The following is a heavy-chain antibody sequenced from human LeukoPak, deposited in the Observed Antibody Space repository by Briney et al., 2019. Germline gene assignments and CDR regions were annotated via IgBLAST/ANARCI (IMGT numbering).Heavy chain of an antibody. V-gene: IGHV3-23*01. CDR3: AVYRVAARPYYSDY. D-gene: IGHD6-6*01. Sequence: GGSLRLSCAASGFTFSSYAMSWVRQAPGKGLEWVSAISGSGGSTYYADSVKGRFTISGDNSKNTLYLQMNSLRAEDTAVYYCAVYRVAARPYYSDYWGQGTLVTVSS. CDR1: GFTFSSYA. J-gene: IGHJ4*02. CDR2: ISGSGGST.